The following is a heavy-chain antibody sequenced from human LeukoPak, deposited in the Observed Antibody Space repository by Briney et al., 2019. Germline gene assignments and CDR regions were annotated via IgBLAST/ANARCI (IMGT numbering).Heavy chain of an antibody. Sequence: GGSLKISFQSSGCIFSSYWIDWVRQMPGKGLEWMGISFPGDSDTRYSPSFQGQVTISAHRSIFTPYLQWSSLKASDTAMYFCTRRGTYYRGGDYWGQGTLVTVSS. CDR3: TRRGTYYRGGDY. D-gene: IGHD1-26*01. J-gene: IGHJ4*02. CDR1: GCIFSSYW. CDR2: SFPGDSDT. V-gene: IGHV5-51*01.